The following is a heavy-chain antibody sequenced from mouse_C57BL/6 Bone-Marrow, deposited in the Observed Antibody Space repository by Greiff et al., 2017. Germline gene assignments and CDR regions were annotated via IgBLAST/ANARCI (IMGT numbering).Heavy chain of an antibody. Sequence: QVHVKQPGAELVKPGASVKMSCKASGYTFTSYWITWVKQRPGQGLEWIGDIYPGSGSTNYNEKFKSKATLTVDTSSSTAYMQLRSLTSEDSAVYYCAREGLTTVVARGYFDYWGQGTTLTVSS. V-gene: IGHV1-55*01. CDR1: GYTFTSYW. CDR2: IYPGSGST. CDR3: AREGLTTVVARGYFDY. J-gene: IGHJ2*01. D-gene: IGHD1-1*01.